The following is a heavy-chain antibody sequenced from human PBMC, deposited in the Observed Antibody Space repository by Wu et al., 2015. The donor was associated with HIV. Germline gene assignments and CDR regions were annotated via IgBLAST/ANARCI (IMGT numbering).Heavy chain of an antibody. CDR2: MNPNSGNT. V-gene: IGHV1-8*01. CDR1: GYTFASYD. CDR3: ARSYYDSLTGYYIHGMDV. Sequence: QVRLEQSGAEVKKPGASVKVSCKASGYTFASYDFKWVRQATGQGLEWMGWMNPNSGNTGYAKKFQGRVTMTWNISISTAYMELSSLRSDDTAVYYCARSYYDSLTGYYIHGMDVWGQGTTVTVSS. D-gene: IGHD3-9*01. J-gene: IGHJ6*02.